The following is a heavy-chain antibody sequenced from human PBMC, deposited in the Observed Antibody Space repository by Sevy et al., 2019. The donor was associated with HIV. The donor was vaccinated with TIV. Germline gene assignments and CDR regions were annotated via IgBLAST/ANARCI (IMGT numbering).Heavy chain of an antibody. J-gene: IGHJ5*02. CDR2: ISSSGSTI. D-gene: IGHD3-3*01. V-gene: IGHV3-11*01. Sequence: GGSLRLSCAASGFTFSDYYMSWIRQAPGKGLEWVSYISSSGSTIYYADSVKGRFTISRDNAKNSLYLQMNSLRAEDTALYYCARAKGGYYDFWSGYYNCFDPWGQGTLVTVSS. CDR3: ARAKGGYYDFWSGYYNCFDP. CDR1: GFTFSDYY.